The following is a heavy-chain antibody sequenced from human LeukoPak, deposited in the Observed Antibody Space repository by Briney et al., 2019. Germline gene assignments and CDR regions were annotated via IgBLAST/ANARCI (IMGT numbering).Heavy chain of an antibody. J-gene: IGHJ4*02. Sequence: GESLQISCQGSGYSFTSYWIGWVRQLPGKGLEWMGIIYPGDSDTRYSPSFQGQVTISADKSISTAYLQWSSLKASDTAMYYCARNILPPYYFDYWGQGTLVTVSS. V-gene: IGHV5-51*01. CDR1: GYSFTSYW. CDR2: IYPGDSDT. CDR3: ARNILPPYYFDY.